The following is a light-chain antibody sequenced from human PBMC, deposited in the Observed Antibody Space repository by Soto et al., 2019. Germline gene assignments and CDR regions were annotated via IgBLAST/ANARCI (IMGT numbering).Light chain of an antibody. V-gene: IGKV3-15*01. CDR3: QQYNNWPPLT. CDR2: GAS. CDR1: QSVSSSY. Sequence: EIVLTQSPGTLSLSPGERATLSCRASQSVSSSYLAWYQQKPGQAPRLLIYGASTRATGIPARFSGSGSGTEFTLTISSLQSEDFAVYYCQQYNNWPPLTFGGGTKADVK. J-gene: IGKJ4*01.